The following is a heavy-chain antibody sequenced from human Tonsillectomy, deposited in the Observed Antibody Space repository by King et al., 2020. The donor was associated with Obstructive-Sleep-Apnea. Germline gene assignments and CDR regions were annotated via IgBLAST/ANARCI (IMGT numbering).Heavy chain of an antibody. Sequence: QLQESGPGLVKPSETLSLTCTVSVGSISSNSYYWGWIRQPPGKGLEWIGSIYYCGSTFYNPSLKSRVTISVDTAKNQFSLKVSSVTAADTADYYCARDGSTAAGGYGMDVWGQGTTVTVSS. CDR3: ARDGSTAAGGYGMDV. CDR1: VGSISSNSYY. V-gene: IGHV4-39*07. CDR2: IYYCGST. J-gene: IGHJ6*02. D-gene: IGHD2-2*01.